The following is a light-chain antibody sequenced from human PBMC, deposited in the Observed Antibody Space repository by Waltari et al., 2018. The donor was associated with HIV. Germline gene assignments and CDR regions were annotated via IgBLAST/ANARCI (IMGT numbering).Light chain of an antibody. CDR3: QQSSMIPLT. CDR1: QSVGSS. V-gene: IGKV1-39*01. Sequence: DIQMTQSPSFLSASVGDRISITCRASQSVGSSLNWYQQKLGTAPKVLIYDASSLQGGVPSRFSGDGFGTQFTLTISSLQSDDFATYYCQQSSMIPLTFGPGTKVD. CDR2: DAS. J-gene: IGKJ3*01.